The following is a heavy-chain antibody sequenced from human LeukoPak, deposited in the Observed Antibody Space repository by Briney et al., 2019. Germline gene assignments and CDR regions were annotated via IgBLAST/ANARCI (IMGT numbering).Heavy chain of an antibody. Sequence: PGGSLRLSCAASGFTFSSYWMHWVRQAPGKGLVWVSRNNSDGSSTSYADSVKGRFTISRDNSKNTLYLQMNSLRAEDTAVYYCAKGSVTLYGDCIDYWGQGTLVTVSS. CDR2: NNSDGSST. CDR1: GFTFSSYW. V-gene: IGHV3-74*01. D-gene: IGHD4-17*01. CDR3: AKGSVTLYGDCIDY. J-gene: IGHJ4*02.